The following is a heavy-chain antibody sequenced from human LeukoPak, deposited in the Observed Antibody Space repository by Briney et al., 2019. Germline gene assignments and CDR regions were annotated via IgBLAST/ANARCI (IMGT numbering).Heavy chain of an antibody. CDR2: ISGSGGST. Sequence: GGSPRLSCAASGFTFSSYAMSWVRQAPGKGLEWVSAISGSGGSTYYADSVKGRFTISRDNSKNALYLQMNSLRAEDTAVYYCAKPGYGSGSYPPYGIDVWGQGTTVTVSS. CDR3: AKPGYGSGSYPPYGIDV. D-gene: IGHD3-10*01. V-gene: IGHV3-23*01. J-gene: IGHJ6*02. CDR1: GFTFSSYA.